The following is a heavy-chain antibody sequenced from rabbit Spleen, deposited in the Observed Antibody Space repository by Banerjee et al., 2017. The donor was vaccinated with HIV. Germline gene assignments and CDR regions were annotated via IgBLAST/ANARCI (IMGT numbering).Heavy chain of an antibody. CDR1: GVSFSGNSY. CDR2: IDSGSSGFT. D-gene: IGHD1-1*01. J-gene: IGHJ6*01. V-gene: IGHV1S45*01. CDR3: ARDTSSSFSSYGMDL. Sequence: EQLEESGGGLVKPEGSLTLTCKASGVSFSGNSYMCWVRQAPGKGLEWIACIDSGSSGFTYFASWANGRFTISKTSSTTVTLQMTSLTAADTATYFCARDTSSSFSSYGMDLWGPGTLVTVS.